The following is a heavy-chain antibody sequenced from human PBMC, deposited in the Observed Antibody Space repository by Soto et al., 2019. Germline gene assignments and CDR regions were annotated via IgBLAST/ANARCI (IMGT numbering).Heavy chain of an antibody. Sequence: GASVKVSCKASGGTFSSYAISWVRQAPGQGLEWMGGIIPIFGTANYAQKFQGRVTITADESTSTAYMELSSLRSEDTAVYYCASRGYSYGYRGLDGMDVWGQGTTVTVSS. CDR2: IIPIFGTA. CDR1: GGTFSSYA. V-gene: IGHV1-69*13. CDR3: ASRGYSYGYRGLDGMDV. D-gene: IGHD5-18*01. J-gene: IGHJ6*02.